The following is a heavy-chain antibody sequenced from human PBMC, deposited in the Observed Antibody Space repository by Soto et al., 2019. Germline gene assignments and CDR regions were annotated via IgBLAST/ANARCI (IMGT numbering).Heavy chain of an antibody. CDR2: IWYDGSNK. J-gene: IGHJ4*02. CDR3: ARGIAARPHRYYFDY. Sequence: GGSLRLSCAASGFTFSSYGMHWVRQAPGKGLEWVAVIWYDGSNKYYADSVKGRFTISRDNSKNTLYLQMNSLRAEDTAVYYCARGIAARPHRYYFDYWGQGTLVTVSS. CDR1: GFTFSSYG. V-gene: IGHV3-33*01. D-gene: IGHD6-6*01.